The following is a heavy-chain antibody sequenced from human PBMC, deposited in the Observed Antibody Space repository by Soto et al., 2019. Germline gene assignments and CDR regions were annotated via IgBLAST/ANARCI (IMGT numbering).Heavy chain of an antibody. CDR3: AGPNHEPFDF. CDR2: ISYDGSNK. V-gene: IGHV3-30*03. J-gene: IGHJ3*01. CDR1: GFTFSSYG. Sequence: PGGSLRLSCAASGFTFSSYGMHWVRQAPGKGLEWVAVISYDGSNKYYADSVKGRFTISRDNSKNTLYLQMNSLRAEDTAVYYWAGPNHEPFDFWGKGTRVLVS.